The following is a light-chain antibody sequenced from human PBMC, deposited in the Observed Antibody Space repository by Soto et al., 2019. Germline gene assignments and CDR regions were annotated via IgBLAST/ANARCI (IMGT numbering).Light chain of an antibody. CDR1: QSVLYSSNNKNY. CDR3: QQYYSPWT. CDR2: WAS. V-gene: IGKV4-1*01. Sequence: DIVMTQSPDSLAVSLGERATINRKSSQSVLYSSNNKNYLAWYQQKPGQPPKLLIYWASTRESGVPDRFSGSGSGTDFTLTISSLQAEDVAVYYCQQYYSPWTFGQGTKVETK. J-gene: IGKJ1*01.